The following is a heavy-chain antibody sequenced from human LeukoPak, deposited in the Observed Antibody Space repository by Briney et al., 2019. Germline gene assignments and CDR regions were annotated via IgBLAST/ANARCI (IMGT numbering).Heavy chain of an antibody. CDR1: GAMFSSYA. CDR2: IIPISDTA. Sequence: ASVRVSCKAYGAMFSSYAIIWVRQAPGQGLEWMGGIIPISDTANYAQKFQDRITITADRSTQTAYMEMRSLTSDDTAVYYCAGDVSSSIGCSWGQGTLVIVSS. V-gene: IGHV1-69*06. J-gene: IGHJ5*02. CDR3: AGDVSSSIGCS. D-gene: IGHD6-13*01.